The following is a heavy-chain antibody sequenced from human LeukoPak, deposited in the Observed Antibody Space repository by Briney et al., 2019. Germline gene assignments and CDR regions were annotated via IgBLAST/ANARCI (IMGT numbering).Heavy chain of an antibody. CDR3: ARSRVVVTASRNYYFDY. J-gene: IGHJ4*02. Sequence: PGGSLRLSCAASGFTFSSYSMNWVRQAPGKGLEYVSAIRSKEGSTYYANSVKGRFTISRDNSKNTLYLQMGSLRAEDMAVYYCARSRVVVTASRNYYFDYWGQGTLVTVSS. CDR2: IRSKEGST. D-gene: IGHD2-21*02. V-gene: IGHV3-64*01. CDR1: GFTFSSYS.